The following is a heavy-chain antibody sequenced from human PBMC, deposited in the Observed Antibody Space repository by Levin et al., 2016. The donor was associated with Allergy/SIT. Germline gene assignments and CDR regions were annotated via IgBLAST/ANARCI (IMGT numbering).Heavy chain of an antibody. D-gene: IGHD4-23*01. V-gene: IGHV3-30-3*01. CDR1: GFTFSSYA. J-gene: IGHJ4*02. Sequence: GESLKISCAASGFTFSSYAMHWVRQAPGKGLEWVAVISYDGSNKYYADSVKGRFTISRDNSKNTLYLQMNSLRAEDTAVYYCAPAKGNSGPPFDYWGQGTLVTVSS. CDR2: ISYDGSNK. CDR3: APAKGNSGPPFDY.